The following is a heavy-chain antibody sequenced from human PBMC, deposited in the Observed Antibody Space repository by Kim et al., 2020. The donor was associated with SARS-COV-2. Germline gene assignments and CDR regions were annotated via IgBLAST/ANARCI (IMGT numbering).Heavy chain of an antibody. CDR3: ARGGAITIFGVVIIDAFDI. CDR2: INPNSGGT. Sequence: ASVKVSCKASGYTFTGYYMHWVRQAPGQGLEWMGWINPNSGGTNYAQKFQGRVTMTRDTSISTAYMELSRLRSDDTAVYYCARGGAITIFGVVIIDAFDIWGQGTMVTVSS. CDR1: GYTFTGYY. D-gene: IGHD3-3*01. V-gene: IGHV1-2*02. J-gene: IGHJ3*02.